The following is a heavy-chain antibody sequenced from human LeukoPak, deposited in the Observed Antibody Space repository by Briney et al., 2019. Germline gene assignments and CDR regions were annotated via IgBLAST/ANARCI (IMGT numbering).Heavy chain of an antibody. D-gene: IGHD5-18*01. CDR1: VFTFSSYS. CDR2: ISSSCRYI. Sequence: GGSVRLSCAASVFTFSSYSMNWVRQAPGKGLEWVSSISSSCRYIYYADCVKCRFTISRDNPKNSLYLQMTSLRAEDTAVYYCARGPVTVTANFDYWGQGTLVTVSS. CDR3: ARGPVTVTANFDY. J-gene: IGHJ4*02. V-gene: IGHV3-21*04.